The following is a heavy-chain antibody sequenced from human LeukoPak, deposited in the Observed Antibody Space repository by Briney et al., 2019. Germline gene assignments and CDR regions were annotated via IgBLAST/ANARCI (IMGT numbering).Heavy chain of an antibody. V-gene: IGHV4-30-4*08. CDR2: IYYSGST. J-gene: IGHJ4*02. CDR1: GGSISSGDYY. CDR3: ASHLLGEYYLDY. D-gene: IGHD3-10*01. Sequence: SETLSLTCTVSGGSISSGDYYWSWIRQPPGKGLEWIGYIYYSGSTYYNPSLKSRVTISVDTSKNQFSLKLSSVTAADTAVYYCASHLLGEYYLDYWGQGTLVTVSS.